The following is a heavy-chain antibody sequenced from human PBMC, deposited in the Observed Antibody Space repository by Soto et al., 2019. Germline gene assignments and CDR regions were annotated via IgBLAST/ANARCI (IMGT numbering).Heavy chain of an antibody. CDR1: GGSFSGYY. D-gene: IGHD6-6*01. Sequence: SETLSLTCAVYGGSFSGYYWSWIRQPPGKGLEWIGEINHSGSTNYNPSLKSRVTISVDTSKNQFPLKLSSVTAADTAVYYCASRIEYGALHQLYNWFDCLGQVTLITVAS. CDR2: INHSGST. J-gene: IGHJ5*01. CDR3: ASRIEYGALHQLYNWFDC. V-gene: IGHV4-34*01.